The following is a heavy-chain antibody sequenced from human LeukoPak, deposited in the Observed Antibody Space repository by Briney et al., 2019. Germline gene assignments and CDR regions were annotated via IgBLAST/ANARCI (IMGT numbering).Heavy chain of an antibody. CDR1: GYTFTGYY. V-gene: IGHV1-2*02. Sequence: ASVKVSCKASGYTFTGYYMHWVRQAPGQGLEWMGWINPNSGGTNYAQKFQGRVTMTRDTSISTAYMELSRLRSDDTAVYYCARHIRYFDWLSYDFDYWGQGTLVTVSS. J-gene: IGHJ4*02. D-gene: IGHD3-9*01. CDR2: INPNSGGT. CDR3: ARHIRYFDWLSYDFDY.